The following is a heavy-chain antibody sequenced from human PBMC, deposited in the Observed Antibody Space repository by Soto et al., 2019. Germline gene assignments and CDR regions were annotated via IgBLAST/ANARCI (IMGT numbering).Heavy chain of an antibody. D-gene: IGHD5-18*01. CDR3: DRESRVDTAMVTIDY. J-gene: IGHJ4*02. CDR1: GGSVRSGDYY. CDR2: IYYSGST. Sequence: PSETLSLACTVSGGSVRSGDYYWSWIRQPPGKGLEWIGYIYYSGSTYYNPSLKSRVTISVDTSKNQFSLKLSSVTAADTAVYYCDRESRVDTAMVTIDYWGQGTLVTVSS. V-gene: IGHV4-30-4*01.